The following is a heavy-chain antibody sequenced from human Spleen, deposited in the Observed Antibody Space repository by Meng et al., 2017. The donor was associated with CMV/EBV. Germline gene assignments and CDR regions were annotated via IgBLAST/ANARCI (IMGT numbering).Heavy chain of an antibody. CDR1: GGFFSGYY. Sequence: VQLQQWGAGLLKPSVTLFLTCAVYGGFFSGYYWSWIRQPPGKGLEWIGVINHRGSTNYNPSLKSRVTISVDTSKNQFSLKLSSVTAADTAVYYCAERSGRLVPIDYWGQGTLVTVSS. V-gene: IGHV4-34*01. J-gene: IGHJ4*02. CDR3: AERSGRLVPIDY. D-gene: IGHD6-19*01. CDR2: INHRGST.